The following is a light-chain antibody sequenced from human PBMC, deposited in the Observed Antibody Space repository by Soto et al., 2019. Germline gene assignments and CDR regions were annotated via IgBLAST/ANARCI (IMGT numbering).Light chain of an antibody. CDR1: QSVDNN. Sequence: IGMTQSTVTLPAAPGESATLSCRASQSVDNNVAWYQQKPVQAPRLLIVGSFARATGIPARFSGSGSGSEFTLTISGLHSEDFAVYYCQQYNDRPPITFGQRTRLEI. V-gene: IGKV3-15*01. CDR3: QQYNDRPPIT. CDR2: GSF. J-gene: IGKJ5*01.